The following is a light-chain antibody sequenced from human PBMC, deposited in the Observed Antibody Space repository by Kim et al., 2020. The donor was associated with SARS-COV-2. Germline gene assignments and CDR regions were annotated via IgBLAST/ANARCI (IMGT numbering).Light chain of an antibody. J-gene: IGKJ4*01. CDR1: QGISNW. Sequence: PGERATLSCRASQGISNWLAWYQQKPGQAPRLLICDASSRATGIPARFSGSGSGTDFTLTISSLEPEDFAVYYCLQRRDWPLTFGGGTKVDIK. CDR3: LQRRDWPLT. CDR2: DAS. V-gene: IGKV3-11*01.